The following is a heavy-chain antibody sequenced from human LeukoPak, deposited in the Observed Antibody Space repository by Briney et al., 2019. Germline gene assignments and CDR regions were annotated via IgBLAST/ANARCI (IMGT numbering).Heavy chain of an antibody. V-gene: IGHV3-7*04. D-gene: IGHD2-15*01. Sequence: PGGSLRLSCAASGFSFSSFWMGWVRQVSGKGLEWVANIKEDGSEKQYVESLKGRFPIARDNAKNSLYLQMNSLRVEDTGIYYCARAIGGYDVMDVWGQGTTVTVSS. J-gene: IGHJ6*02. CDR2: IKEDGSEK. CDR1: GFSFSSFW. CDR3: ARAIGGYDVMDV.